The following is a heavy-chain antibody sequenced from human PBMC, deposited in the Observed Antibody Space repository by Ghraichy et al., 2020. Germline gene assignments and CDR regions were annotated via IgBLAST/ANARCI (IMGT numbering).Heavy chain of an antibody. CDR1: DASISSPGSF. Sequence: SQTISLTCTVSDASISSPGSFWGWIRQPPGKGLEWIGTIYYSGSTFYTPSLKSRVTISLDTSKNQFSLRLGSVTAADTAVYFCARGPNWNRPAGWFDPWGQGTLVTVSS. D-gene: IGHD1-20*01. CDR2: IYYSGST. J-gene: IGHJ5*02. V-gene: IGHV4-39*01. CDR3: ARGPNWNRPAGWFDP.